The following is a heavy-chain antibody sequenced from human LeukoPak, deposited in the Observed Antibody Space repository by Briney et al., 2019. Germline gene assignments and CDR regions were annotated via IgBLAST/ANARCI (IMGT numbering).Heavy chain of an antibody. CDR2: ISSSSSYI. D-gene: IGHD3-22*01. J-gene: IGHJ3*02. CDR3: ARGHQPYYYVSRGDAFDI. Sequence: GGSLRLSCAASGFTFSSYSMNWVRQAPGKGLEWVSSISSSSSYIYYAGSVKGRFTISRDNAKNSLYLQMNSLRAEDTAVYYCARGHQPYYYVSRGDAFDIWGQGTMVTVSS. V-gene: IGHV3-21*01. CDR1: GFTFSSYS.